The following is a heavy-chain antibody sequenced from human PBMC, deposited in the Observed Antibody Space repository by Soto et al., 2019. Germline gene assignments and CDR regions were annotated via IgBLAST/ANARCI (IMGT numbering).Heavy chain of an antibody. V-gene: IGHV1-69*06. CDR1: GGTFSSYA. D-gene: IGHD4-17*01. CDR2: IIPIFGTA. Sequence: SVKVSCKASGGTFSSYAISWVRQAPGQGLEWMGGIIPIFGTANYAQKFQGRVTITADKSTSTAYMELSSLRSEDAAVYYCARGLNTVTSGYYYGMDVWGQGTTVTVSS. J-gene: IGHJ6*02. CDR3: ARGLNTVTSGYYYGMDV.